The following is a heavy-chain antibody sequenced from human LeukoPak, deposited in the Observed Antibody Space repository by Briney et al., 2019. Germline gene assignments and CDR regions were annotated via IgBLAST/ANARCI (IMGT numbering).Heavy chain of an antibody. CDR3: ARRHNYYDSSGYLSYFDY. V-gene: IGHV4-59*12. CDR2: IYHSGST. J-gene: IGHJ4*02. CDR1: GGSISSYY. Sequence: SETLSLTCTVSGGSISSYYWSWTRQPPGKGLEWIGEIYHSGSTNYNPSLKSRVTISVDKSKNQFSLKLSSVTAADTAVYYCARRHNYYDSSGYLSYFDYWGQGTLVTVSS. D-gene: IGHD3-22*01.